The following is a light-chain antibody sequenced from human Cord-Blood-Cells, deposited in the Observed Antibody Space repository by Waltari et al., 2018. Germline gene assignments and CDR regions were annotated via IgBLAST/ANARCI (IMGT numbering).Light chain of an antibody. CDR1: SSDVGGYNY. Sequence: QSALTQPPSASGSPGQSVTISCTGTSSDVGGYNYVSWYQQHPGKAPKLMIYEVSKRPSGVPDRFSGSKAGNTASLTVSGRQAEDEADYYCSSYAGSNVYGFGTGTKVTVL. CDR2: EVS. V-gene: IGLV2-8*01. CDR3: SSYAGSNVYG. J-gene: IGLJ1*01.